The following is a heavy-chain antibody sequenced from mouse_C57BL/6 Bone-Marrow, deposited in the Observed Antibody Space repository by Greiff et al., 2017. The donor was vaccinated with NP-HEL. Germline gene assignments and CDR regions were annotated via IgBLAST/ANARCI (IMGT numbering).Heavy chain of an antibody. CDR1: GYSITSGYY. V-gene: IGHV3-6*01. CDR2: ISYDGSN. J-gene: IGHJ2*01. D-gene: IGHD2-1*01. Sequence: EVQLQESGPGLVKPSQSLSLTCSVTGYSITSGYYWNWIRQFPGNKLEWMGYISYDGSNNYNPSLKNRISITRDTSKNQFFLKLNSVTTEDTATYYCARVGIYYGNYLDYWGQGTTLTVSS. CDR3: ARVGIYYGNYLDY.